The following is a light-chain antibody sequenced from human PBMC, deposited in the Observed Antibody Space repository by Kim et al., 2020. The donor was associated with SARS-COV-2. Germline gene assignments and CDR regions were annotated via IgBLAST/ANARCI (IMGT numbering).Light chain of an antibody. CDR1: QSISSSY. J-gene: IGKJ3*01. CDR2: GAS. V-gene: IGKV3-20*01. Sequence: SPGDRATLSCRANQSISSSYLAWYQQKPGQAPRLLIYGASSRATGIPDRFSGSGSGTDFTLTISRLEPEDFAVYYCQQYDSPLFTFGPGTKVDIK. CDR3: QQYDSPLFT.